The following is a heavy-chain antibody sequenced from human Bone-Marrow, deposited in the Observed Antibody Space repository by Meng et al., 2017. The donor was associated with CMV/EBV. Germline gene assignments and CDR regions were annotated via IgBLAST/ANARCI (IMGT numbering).Heavy chain of an antibody. CDR1: GYSISSGYY. V-gene: IGHV4-38-2*02. J-gene: IGHJ4*02. Sequence: GSLRLSCTVSGYSISSGYYWGWIRQPPGKGLEWIGEINHSGITNYNASLKSRVTISVDTSKKQFSLKLSSVTAADTAVYYCARVRSDYDFWSGYYSVLWYFDYWGQGTLVTVSS. D-gene: IGHD3-3*01. CDR3: ARVRSDYDFWSGYYSVLWYFDY. CDR2: INHSGIT.